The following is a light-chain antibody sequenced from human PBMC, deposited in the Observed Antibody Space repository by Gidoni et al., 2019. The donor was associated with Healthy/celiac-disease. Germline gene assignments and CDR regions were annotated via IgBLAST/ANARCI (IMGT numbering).Light chain of an antibody. CDR1: QSISSY. CDR3: QQSYSTPTT. J-gene: IGKJ5*01. CDR2: AAS. Sequence: DFKMPSSPSSLSASVGDRVTITCRASQSISSYLNWYQQKPGKAPKLLIYAASSLQSGVPSRFSGSGSGTDFTLTISSLQPEDFATYYCQQSYSTPTTFGQGTRLEIK. V-gene: IGKV1-39*01.